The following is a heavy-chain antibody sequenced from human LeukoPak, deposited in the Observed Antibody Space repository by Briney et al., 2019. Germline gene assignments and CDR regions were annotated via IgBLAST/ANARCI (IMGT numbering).Heavy chain of an antibody. V-gene: IGHV3-53*01. CDR3: AREREDGSNDFDY. CDR1: GFSVSSSY. J-gene: IGHJ4*02. D-gene: IGHD4-11*01. Sequence: GGSLRLSCAASGFSVSSSYMNWVRQAPGKGLEWVSVIHTNSGTHYSESVKGRFTISRDNSKNTLYLQMNSLRAEDTAVYYCAREREDGSNDFDYWGQGTLVTVSS. CDR2: IHTNSGT.